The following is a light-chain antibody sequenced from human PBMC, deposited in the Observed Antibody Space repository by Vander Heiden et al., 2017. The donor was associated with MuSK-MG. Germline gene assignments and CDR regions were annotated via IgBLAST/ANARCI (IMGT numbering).Light chain of an antibody. J-gene: IGLJ1*01. V-gene: IGLV2-14*01. CDR2: EVS. Sequence: QSALTQPASVSGSPGQSITISCTGTSSDVGGYNYVSWYQQHPGKAPKLVIYEVSNRPSGVSKRFSGSKSGNTASLTISGLQAEDEADYYCSSYTSSSTQIFGTGTKVTVL. CDR3: SSYTSSSTQI. CDR1: SSDVGGYNY.